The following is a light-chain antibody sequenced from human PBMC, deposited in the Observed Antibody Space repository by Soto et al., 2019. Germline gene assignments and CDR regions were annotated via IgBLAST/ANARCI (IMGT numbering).Light chain of an antibody. V-gene: IGKV3-20*01. CDR3: QQSGTSPLT. CDR2: AAS. Sequence: EIVLTQSPGTLALSPGERATLSCRASQSMRCDFVAWYQQKAGQAPRLLISAASNRATGIPDRFSASGSGTHFSLTIRGLETEDFAVYYCQQSGTSPLTFGGGTKVEIK. J-gene: IGKJ4*01. CDR1: QSMRCDF.